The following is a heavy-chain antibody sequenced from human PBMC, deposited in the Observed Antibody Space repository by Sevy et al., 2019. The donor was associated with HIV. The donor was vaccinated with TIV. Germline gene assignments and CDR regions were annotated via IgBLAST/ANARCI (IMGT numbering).Heavy chain of an antibody. D-gene: IGHD5-18*01. CDR2: IYSDETT. CDR1: GFSVNSNY. V-gene: IGHV3-66*01. Sequence: GESLKISCAASGFSVNSNYMTWVRQAPGKGLEGVSVIYSDETTYHADSVKDRFTISRDNSKNMLYLQMSSLRAEDTAIYYGARGKSGYGYALNYWGQGTLVTVSS. CDR3: ARGKSGYGYALNY. J-gene: IGHJ4*02.